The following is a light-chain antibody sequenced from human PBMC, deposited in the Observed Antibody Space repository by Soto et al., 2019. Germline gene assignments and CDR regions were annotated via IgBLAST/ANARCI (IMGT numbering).Light chain of an antibody. Sequence: QSALTQPPSASGSRGQSVTISCTGTSSDVGVYNYVSWYQQHPGKAPKLMIYVVSKRPSGVPDRFSGSKSGNTASLTVSGLQAEDEADYYCSSYAGTNNPVLFGGGTKLTVL. CDR1: SSDVGVYNY. CDR2: VVS. CDR3: SSYAGTNNPVL. J-gene: IGLJ2*01. V-gene: IGLV2-8*01.